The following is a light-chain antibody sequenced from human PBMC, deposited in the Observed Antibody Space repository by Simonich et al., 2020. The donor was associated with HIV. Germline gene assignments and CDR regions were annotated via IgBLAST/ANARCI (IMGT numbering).Light chain of an antibody. Sequence: EIVMTQSPATLSVFPGERATLSCRASQSVSSSYLAWYQQKPGLAPRLLIYDASSRATGIPDRFSGSGSGTDFTLTISRLEPEDFAVYYCQQYGSSPTFGPGTKVDIK. J-gene: IGKJ3*01. CDR2: DAS. CDR1: QSVSSSY. V-gene: IGKV3D-20*01. CDR3: QQYGSSPT.